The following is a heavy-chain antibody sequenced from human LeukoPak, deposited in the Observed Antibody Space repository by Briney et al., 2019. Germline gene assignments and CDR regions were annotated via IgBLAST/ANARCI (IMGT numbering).Heavy chain of an antibody. Sequence: WASVKVSCKASGGTFSSYAISWVRQAPGQGLEWMGGIIPIFGTANYAQKFQGRLTMTRNTSISTAYMELSSLRSEDTAVYYCAKNYDFLTGYANWGQGTLVTVSS. V-gene: IGHV1-69*05. CDR3: AKNYDFLTGYAN. CDR1: GGTFSSYA. CDR2: IIPIFGTA. D-gene: IGHD3-9*01. J-gene: IGHJ4*02.